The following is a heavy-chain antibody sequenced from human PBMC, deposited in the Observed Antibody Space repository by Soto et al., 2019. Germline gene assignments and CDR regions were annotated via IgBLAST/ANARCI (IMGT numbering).Heavy chain of an antibody. CDR1: GFTFSSYA. CDR3: AHXNWNLDYYYYGMDV. CDR2: ISYDGSNK. V-gene: IGHV3-30-3*01. J-gene: IGHJ6*02. Sequence: PGGSLRLSCAASGFTFSSYAMHWVRQAPGKGLEWVAVISYDGSNKYYADSVKGRFTISRDNSKNTLYLQMNSLRAEDTAVYYCAHXNWNLDYYYYGMDVWGQGTTVTVSS. D-gene: IGHD1-7*01.